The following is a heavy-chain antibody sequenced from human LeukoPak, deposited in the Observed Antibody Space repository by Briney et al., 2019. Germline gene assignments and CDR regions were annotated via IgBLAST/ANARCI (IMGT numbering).Heavy chain of an antibody. CDR1: GVSISSYY. D-gene: IGHD3-9*01. CDR2: IYTSGST. CDR3: ARDSHYDILTGYFHFDY. J-gene: IGHJ4*03. V-gene: IGHV4-4*07. Sequence: SETLSLTCTVSGVSISSYYWSWVRQPAGKGLEWVGRIYTSGSTNYNPSLKSRVTMSVDASKNQFSLKLSSVTAADTAVYYCARDSHYDILTGYFHFDYWGHGTLVTVSS.